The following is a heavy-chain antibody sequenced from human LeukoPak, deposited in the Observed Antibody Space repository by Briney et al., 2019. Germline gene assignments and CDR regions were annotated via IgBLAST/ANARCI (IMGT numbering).Heavy chain of an antibody. CDR1: GYRFTNYG. J-gene: IGHJ4*02. Sequence: ASVNVSCRASGYRFTNYGISWLRQAPGQGLGWMGRINAGNGNTHYAQKFQGRLTFTTARSPSSADMELRSLTSDDTAVYSCARDCPAVITDYWGRGTMLIVSS. D-gene: IGHD2-21*01. CDR3: ARDCPAVITDY. V-gene: IGHV1-18*01. CDR2: INAGNGNT.